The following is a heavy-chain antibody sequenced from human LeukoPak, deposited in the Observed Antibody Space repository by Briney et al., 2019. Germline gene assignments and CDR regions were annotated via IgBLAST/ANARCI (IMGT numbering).Heavy chain of an antibody. CDR1: GFTFSSYS. V-gene: IGHV3-48*04. Sequence: GGSLRLSCAASGFTFSSYSMNWVRQAPGKGLEWVSYISSSSSTIYYADSVKGRFTISRDNAKNSLYLQMNSLRAEDTAVYYCARERNYYDTPPEYWGQGTLVTVSS. CDR2: ISSSSSTI. D-gene: IGHD3-22*01. J-gene: IGHJ4*02. CDR3: ARERNYYDTPPEY.